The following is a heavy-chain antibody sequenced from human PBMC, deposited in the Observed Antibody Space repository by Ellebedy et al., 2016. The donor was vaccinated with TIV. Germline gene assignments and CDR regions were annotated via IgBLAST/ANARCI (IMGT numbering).Heavy chain of an antibody. D-gene: IGHD4-23*01. CDR3: ARDGGLRHDY. V-gene: IGHV4-4*07. J-gene: IGHJ4*02. CDR1: GFTFSSYA. Sequence: GSLRLSXAASGFTFSSYAMSWIRQPAGKGLEWIGRIYTTGSTNYNPSLESRVIMSVDTSKNQFSLKLTSVTAADTAVYYCARDGGLRHDYWGQGTLVTVSS. CDR2: IYTTGST.